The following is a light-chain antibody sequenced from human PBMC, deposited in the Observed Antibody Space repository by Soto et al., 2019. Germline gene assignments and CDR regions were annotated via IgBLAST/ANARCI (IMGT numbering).Light chain of an antibody. V-gene: IGKV3-15*01. CDR3: QQYNTWPPIT. Sequence: EIVMTQSPATLSVSPGERATLSCRASQSVSSNLAWHQQKPGQAPRILMYDASTRATGLPARFSGSGSGTDFTLTISSLQSEDFAVYYCQQYNTWPPITFGQGTRLEIK. CDR2: DAS. CDR1: QSVSSN. J-gene: IGKJ5*01.